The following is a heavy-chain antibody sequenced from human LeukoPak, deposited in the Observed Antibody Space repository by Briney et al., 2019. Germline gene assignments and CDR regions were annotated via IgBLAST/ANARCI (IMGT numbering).Heavy chain of an antibody. CDR2: ISANNGDT. J-gene: IGHJ4*02. D-gene: IGHD1-26*01. CDR3: ARESHVSREDS. CDR1: GYTFTSYG. V-gene: IGHV1-18*01. Sequence: ASAKVSCKASGYTFTSYGISWVRQAPGQGLEWVGWISANNGDTDYAQKFQARVTMTTDTSTSTAYMELRSLRSDDTAVYYCARESHVSREDSWGQGTLVTVSS.